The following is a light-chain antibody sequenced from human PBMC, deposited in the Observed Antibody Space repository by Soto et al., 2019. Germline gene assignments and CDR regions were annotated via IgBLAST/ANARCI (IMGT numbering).Light chain of an antibody. CDR1: RSVKTN. J-gene: IGKJ5*01. V-gene: IGKV3-15*01. CDR2: GAS. Sequence: EIVMTQSPATLSVSPGERATLSCRASRSVKTNLAWYQQNPGQAPRLPIYGASTRATNVSARFSGSASGTEFTLTISSLQSEDFALYYCQQYNHWPPITFGPGTRLE. CDR3: QQYNHWPPIT.